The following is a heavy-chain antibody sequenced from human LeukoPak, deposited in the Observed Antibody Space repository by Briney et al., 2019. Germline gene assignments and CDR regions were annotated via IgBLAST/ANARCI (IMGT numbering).Heavy chain of an antibody. Sequence: GGSLRLSXAASGFTFSSYSMNWVRQAPGKGLEWVSSISSSSSYIYYADSVKGRFTISRDNAKNSLYLQMNSLRAEDTAVYYCAIDSGKQQWLVPFDYWGQGTLVTVSS. D-gene: IGHD6-19*01. CDR3: AIDSGKQQWLVPFDY. V-gene: IGHV3-21*01. CDR1: GFTFSSYS. CDR2: ISSSSSYI. J-gene: IGHJ4*02.